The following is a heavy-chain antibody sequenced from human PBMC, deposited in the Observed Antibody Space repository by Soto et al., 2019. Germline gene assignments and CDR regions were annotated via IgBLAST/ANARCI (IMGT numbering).Heavy chain of an antibody. CDR3: ARKIVLRYFDPSPPDAFDI. CDR1: GGTFSSYA. Sequence: QVQLVQSGAEVKKPGSSVKVSCKASGGTFSSYAISWVRQAPGQGLEWMGGIIPIFDTANYAQKFQGRVTITADESTSPAYMELSSLRSEDTAVYYCARKIVLRYFDPSPPDAFDIWGQGTMVTVSS. D-gene: IGHD3-9*01. J-gene: IGHJ3*02. V-gene: IGHV1-69*12. CDR2: IIPIFDTA.